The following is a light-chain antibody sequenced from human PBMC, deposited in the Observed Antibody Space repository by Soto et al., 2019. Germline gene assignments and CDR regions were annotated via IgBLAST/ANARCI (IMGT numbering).Light chain of an antibody. J-gene: IGLJ2*01. CDR1: SGHSSYA. CDR2: LNSDGSH. Sequence: QPVLTQSPSASASLGASVKLTCTLRSGHSSYAIAWHQQQPEKGPRYLMKLNSDGSHSKRDGIPDRFSGSSSGAERYLTISSLHSEDEADYYCQTWGTGIVVFGGGTKLNVL. V-gene: IGLV4-69*01. CDR3: QTWGTGIVV.